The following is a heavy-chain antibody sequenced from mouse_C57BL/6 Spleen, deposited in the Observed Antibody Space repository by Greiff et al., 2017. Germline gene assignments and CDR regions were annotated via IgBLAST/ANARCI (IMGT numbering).Heavy chain of an antibody. CDR3: ARYRYSAWFAY. V-gene: IGHV7-3*01. CDR2: IRNKANGYTT. D-gene: IGHD2-12*01. Sequence: EVKLVESGGGLVQPGGSLSLSCAASGFTFTDYYMSWVRQPPGKALEWLGFIRNKANGYTTEYSASVKGRFTISRDNSQSILYLQLNALRAEDSATYYCARYRYSAWFAYWGQGTLVTVSA. J-gene: IGHJ3*01. CDR1: GFTFTDYY.